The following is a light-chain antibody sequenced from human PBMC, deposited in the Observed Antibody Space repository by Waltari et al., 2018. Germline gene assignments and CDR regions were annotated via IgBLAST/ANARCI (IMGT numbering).Light chain of an antibody. J-gene: IGKJ4*01. CDR1: QSINSW. Sequence: DIQMTQSPSTLYSSVGDRVTITCRASQSINSWLAWHQLKPGKAPKLLIYKASNLESGVPSRFSGSGSGREFTLTISSLQPDDFAIYYCQQYHNYPVTFGGGTKVEIK. CDR2: KAS. CDR3: QQYHNYPVT. V-gene: IGKV1-5*03.